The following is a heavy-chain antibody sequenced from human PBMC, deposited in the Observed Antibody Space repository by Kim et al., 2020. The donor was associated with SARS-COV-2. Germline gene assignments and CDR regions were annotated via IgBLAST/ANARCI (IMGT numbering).Heavy chain of an antibody. D-gene: IGHD3-22*01. V-gene: IGHV3-33*06. J-gene: IGHJ4*02. CDR1: GFTFSSYG. CDR2: IWYDGSNK. Sequence: GGSLRLSCAASGFTFSSYGMHWVRQAPGKGLEWVAVIWYDGSNKYYADSVKGRFTISRDNSKNTLYLQMNSLRAEDTAVYYCAKDRDSSGYPGWSVDYWGQGTLVTVSS. CDR3: AKDRDSSGYPGWSVDY.